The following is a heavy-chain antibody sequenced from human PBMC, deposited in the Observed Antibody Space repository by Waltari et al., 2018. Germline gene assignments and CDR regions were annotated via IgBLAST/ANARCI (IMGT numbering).Heavy chain of an antibody. Sequence: EVQLVESGGGLVKPGGSLRLSCAASGFTFSSYSMNWVRQAPGKGLEWVSSISSSSSYIYYADSVKGRFTIARDNAKNALYLQMNSLRAEDTAVYYCARDIDYYDSSGYFELDWGQGTMVTVSS. CDR1: GFTFSSYS. CDR2: ISSSSSYI. CDR3: ARDIDYYDSSGYFELD. D-gene: IGHD3-22*01. J-gene: IGHJ3*01. V-gene: IGHV3-21*01.